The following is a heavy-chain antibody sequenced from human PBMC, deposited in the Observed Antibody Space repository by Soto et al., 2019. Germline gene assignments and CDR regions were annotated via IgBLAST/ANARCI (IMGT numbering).Heavy chain of an antibody. Sequence: SETLSLTCSVSGAALNSGNYYWSWIRQFPGKGLEWLGHIYVTGAVDYNPSLRDRITISQDTSERQFSLNLRLVTAADTAVYYCARLRIATNNYKWFDPLAQGTLVTVSS. CDR3: ARLRIATNNYKWFDP. D-gene: IGHD2-21*01. CDR2: IYVTGAV. J-gene: IGHJ5*02. CDR1: GAALNSGNYY. V-gene: IGHV4-31*03.